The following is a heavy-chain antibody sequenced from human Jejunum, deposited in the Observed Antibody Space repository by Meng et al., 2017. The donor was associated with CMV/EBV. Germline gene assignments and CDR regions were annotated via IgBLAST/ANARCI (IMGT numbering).Heavy chain of an antibody. CDR1: FTVNGCG. J-gene: IGHJ6*02. V-gene: IGHV3-30*02. CDR3: AKDGANYNLWQYGMDV. Sequence: FTVNGCGRHGARQAQGKGLEWVSFISYDDTDKYYADSVKGRFSISRDNSKNTLYLQMNILRAEDTAVYYCAKDGANYNLWQYGMDVWGQGTTVTVSS. CDR2: ISYDDTDK. D-gene: IGHD2/OR15-2a*01.